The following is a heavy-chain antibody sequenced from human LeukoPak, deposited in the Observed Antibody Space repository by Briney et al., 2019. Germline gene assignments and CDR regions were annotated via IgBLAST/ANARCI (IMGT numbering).Heavy chain of an antibody. CDR3: AKDGTTGWYVGNWFDP. CDR1: GFTFSSYA. Sequence: GGSLRLSCAASGFTFSSYAMSWVRQAPGKGLEWVSVISGSGGSTYYADSAKGRFTISRDNSKNTLYLQMNSLRAEDTAVYYCAKDGTTGWYVGNWFDPWGQGTLVTVSS. CDR2: ISGSGGST. D-gene: IGHD6-19*01. V-gene: IGHV3-23*01. J-gene: IGHJ5*02.